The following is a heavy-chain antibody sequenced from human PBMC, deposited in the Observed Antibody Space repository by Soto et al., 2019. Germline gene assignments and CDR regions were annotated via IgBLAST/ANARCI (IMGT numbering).Heavy chain of an antibody. D-gene: IGHD2-21*01. CDR2: IFSNDEK. CDR1: GFSLSNARMG. Sequence: SGPTLVNPTETLTLTCTVSGFSLSNARMGVGWIRQPPGKALEWLAHIFSNDEKSYSTSLKSRPTITKDTSRDQVVLKMTNMDPVDTATYYCARDTSGWRWLPDVWGQGTTVTAP. V-gene: IGHV2-26*01. J-gene: IGHJ6*02. CDR3: ARDTSGWRWLPDV.